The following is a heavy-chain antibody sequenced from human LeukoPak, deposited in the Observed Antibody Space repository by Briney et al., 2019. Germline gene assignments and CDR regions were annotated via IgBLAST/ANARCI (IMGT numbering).Heavy chain of an antibody. V-gene: IGHV3-23*01. CDR3: AKSRARFLECLDY. CDR1: GFTFSSYA. CDR2: ISGSGGST. D-gene: IGHD3-3*01. J-gene: IGHJ4*02. Sequence: GGSLRLSCAASGFTFSSYAMSWVRQAPGKGLECVSAISGSGGSTYYADSVKGRFTISRDNSKNTLYLQMNSLRAEDTAVYYCAKSRARFLECLDYWGQGTLVTVSS.